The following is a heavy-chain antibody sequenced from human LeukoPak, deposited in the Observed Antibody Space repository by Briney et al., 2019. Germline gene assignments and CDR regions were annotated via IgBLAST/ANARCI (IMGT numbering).Heavy chain of an antibody. CDR2: ISGSGANT. V-gene: IGHV3-23*01. J-gene: IGHJ5*02. D-gene: IGHD3-22*01. CDR1: GLTFKRFA. Sequence: GGSHRLFCSTSGLTFKRFAMSWARHARGKGLEWLSTISGSGANTSYADSAKDRLTISRDNSKSTMFLQMSSLRGEDTAVYYCAKDLSLDSSCYFFSWGQGTLVTVSS. CDR3: AKDLSLDSSCYFFS.